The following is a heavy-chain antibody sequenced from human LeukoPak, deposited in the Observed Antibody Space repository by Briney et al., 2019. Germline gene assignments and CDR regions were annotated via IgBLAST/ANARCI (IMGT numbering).Heavy chain of an antibody. CDR3: AKDVYCSSTTCYGLDYYYGMDV. J-gene: IGHJ6*04. CDR2: ISVSGGST. V-gene: IGHV3-23*01. D-gene: IGHD2-2*01. Sequence: GGSLRLSCVASGLTFSSYAMSWVRQAPGKGLEWVSTISVSGGSTYYADSVKGRFTISRDNSKNTLYLQMNSLRAEDTAVYYCAKDVYCSSTTCYGLDYYYGMDVWGKGTTVTVSS. CDR1: GLTFSSYA.